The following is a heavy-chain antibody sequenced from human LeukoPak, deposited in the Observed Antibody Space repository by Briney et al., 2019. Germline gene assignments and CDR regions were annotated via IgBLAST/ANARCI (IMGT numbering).Heavy chain of an antibody. CDR1: GGSISSSSYY. CDR3: ARRGSSWSTRNYFDY. D-gene: IGHD6-13*01. CDR2: IYYSGST. Sequence: SETLSLTCTVSGGSISSSSYYWGWIRQPPGKGLEWIGSIYYSGSTYYNPSLKSRVTISVDTSKNQFSLKLSPVTAADTAVYYCARRGSSWSTRNYFDYWGQGTLVTVSS. V-gene: IGHV4-39*01. J-gene: IGHJ4*02.